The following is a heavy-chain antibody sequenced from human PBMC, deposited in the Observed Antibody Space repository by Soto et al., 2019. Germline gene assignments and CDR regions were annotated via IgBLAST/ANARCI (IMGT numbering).Heavy chain of an antibody. D-gene: IGHD2-8*01. CDR1: GYSFTDYH. V-gene: IGHV1-2*04. Sequence: ASVKVSCKASGYSFTDYHIHWVRQAPGQGLEWLGRINPKSGGTSTAQKFQGWVTMTTDTSISTASMELTRLTSDDTAIYYCARGDSTDCSNGVCSFFYNHDMDVWGQGXTVTV. CDR3: ARGDSTDCSNGVCSFFYNHDMDV. J-gene: IGHJ6*02. CDR2: INPKSGGT.